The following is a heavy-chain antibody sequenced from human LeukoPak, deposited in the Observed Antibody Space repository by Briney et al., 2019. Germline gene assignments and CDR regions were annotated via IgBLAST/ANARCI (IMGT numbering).Heavy chain of an antibody. Sequence: PGGSLRLSCVASGFTFSNYWMSWVRQAPGKGLEWVAHINQDGSEKYYVDSVKGRFTISRDNAKHSLSLQMNSLRVEGTALYYCARDTPYVGSFLYFDYWGQGALVTVSS. V-gene: IGHV3-7*01. CDR1: GFTFSNYW. J-gene: IGHJ4*02. CDR2: INQDGSEK. D-gene: IGHD1-26*01. CDR3: ARDTPYVGSFLYFDY.